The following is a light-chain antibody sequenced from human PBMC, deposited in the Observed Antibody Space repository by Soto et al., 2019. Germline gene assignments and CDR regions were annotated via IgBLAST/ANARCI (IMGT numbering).Light chain of an antibody. V-gene: IGLV2-11*01. CDR2: DVG. Sequence: QSVLTQPRSVSGSPGQSVTISCTGTSSDVGGYNYVSWYQQHPGKAPKLMIYDVGKRPSGVPDRFSGSKSGNTASLTISGLQAEDEADYYCCSYAGSYTYVFGTGT. CDR3: CSYAGSYTYV. CDR1: SSDVGGYNY. J-gene: IGLJ1*01.